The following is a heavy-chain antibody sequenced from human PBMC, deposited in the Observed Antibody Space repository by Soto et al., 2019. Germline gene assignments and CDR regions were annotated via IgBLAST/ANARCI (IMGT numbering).Heavy chain of an antibody. Sequence: QVRLQESGPGLVKPSETLSLTCTVSGGSISRYYWSLIRQPPAKGLEWIGYMYNTGSTIYNPSLKSRVTIAVDTAKNQFSLRLNSVTAADTAVYSCARDLWGYCGADCYPLDVWGQGTTVTVSS. D-gene: IGHD2-21*02. V-gene: IGHV4-59*01. J-gene: IGHJ6*02. CDR2: MYNTGST. CDR1: GGSISRYY. CDR3: ARDLWGYCGADCYPLDV.